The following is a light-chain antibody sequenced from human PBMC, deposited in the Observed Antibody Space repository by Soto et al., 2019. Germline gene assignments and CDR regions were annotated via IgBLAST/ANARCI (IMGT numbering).Light chain of an antibody. J-gene: IGKJ1*01. CDR2: WAS. CDR3: HQYFSLPRT. Sequence: DVVMTQSPDSLAVSLGERATINCKSSQSILHSPTHNNYLAWYQKKPGQPPKLLIYWASSRESGVPDRLSGSGSGTDFNLTINSLQAEDAAVYYCHQYFSLPRTFGQGTKVEIK. V-gene: IGKV4-1*01. CDR1: QSILHSPTHNNY.